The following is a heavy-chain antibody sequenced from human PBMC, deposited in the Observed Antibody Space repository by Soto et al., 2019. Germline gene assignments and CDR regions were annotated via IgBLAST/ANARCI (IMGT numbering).Heavy chain of an antibody. CDR2: ISYDGSNK. CDR3: AKDLTPSYRAGYYFYYYGMDV. D-gene: IGHD1-26*01. CDR1: GFTFSSYG. V-gene: IGHV3-30*18. J-gene: IGHJ6*02. Sequence: GGSLRLSCAASGFTFSSYGMHWVRQAPGKGLEWVAVISYDGSNKYYVDSVKGRFTISRDNSKNTLYLQMNSLRAEDTAVYYCAKDLTPSYRAGYYFYYYGMDVWGQGTTVTVSS.